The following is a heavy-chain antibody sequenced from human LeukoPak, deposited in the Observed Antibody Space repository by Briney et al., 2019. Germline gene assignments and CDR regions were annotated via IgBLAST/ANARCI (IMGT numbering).Heavy chain of an antibody. D-gene: IGHD5-12*01. Sequence: PGGSLRLSCAASGFTFSTYGMNWVRQAPGKGLEWVSSISSSSSYIYYADSVKGRFTISRDNAKNSLYLQMNSLRAEDTAVYYCARASGGYDSYFDYWGQGTLVTVSS. V-gene: IGHV3-21*01. CDR2: ISSSSSYI. CDR1: GFTFSTYG. CDR3: ARASGGYDSYFDY. J-gene: IGHJ4*02.